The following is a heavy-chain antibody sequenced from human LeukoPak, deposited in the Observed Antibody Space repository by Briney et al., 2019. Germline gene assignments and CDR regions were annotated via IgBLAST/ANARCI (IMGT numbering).Heavy chain of an antibody. CDR3: ARGGYDFWSGYYTDWFGP. V-gene: IGHV4-34*01. Sequence: SETLSLTCAVYGGSFSGYYWSWIRQPPGKGLEWIGEINHSGSTNYNPSLKSRVTISVDTSKNQFSLKLSSVTAADTAVYYCARGGYDFWSGYYTDWFGPWGQGTLVTVSS. D-gene: IGHD3-3*01. J-gene: IGHJ5*02. CDR1: GGSFSGYY. CDR2: INHSGST.